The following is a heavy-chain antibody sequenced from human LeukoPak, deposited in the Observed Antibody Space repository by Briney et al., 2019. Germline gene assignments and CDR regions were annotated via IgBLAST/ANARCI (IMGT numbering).Heavy chain of an antibody. CDR3: ARDIAAARGDDAFDI. J-gene: IGHJ3*02. CDR1: GFTVSSNY. CDR2: IYSGGST. Sequence: GGSLRLSCAASGFTVSSNYMSWVRQAPGKGLEWVSVIYSGGSTYYADSVKGRFTISRDNSKNTLYLQMNSLRAEDTAVYYCARDIAAARGDDAFDIWGQGTMVTVSS. V-gene: IGHV3-66*01. D-gene: IGHD6-13*01.